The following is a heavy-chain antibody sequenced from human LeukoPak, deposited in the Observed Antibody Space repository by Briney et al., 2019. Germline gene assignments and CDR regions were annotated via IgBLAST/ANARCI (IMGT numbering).Heavy chain of an antibody. D-gene: IGHD1-14*01. J-gene: IGHJ4*02. CDR2: ISWNSGSI. Sequence: PGRSLRLSCAASGFTFDNYAMHWVRPAPGKGLEWVSGISWNSGSIGYADSVKGRFTISRDNAKNSLYLQMNSLRAEDTALYYCAKDLAHIPQYHLDYWGQGTLVTVYS. CDR3: AKDLAHIPQYHLDY. V-gene: IGHV3-9*01. CDR1: GFTFDNYA.